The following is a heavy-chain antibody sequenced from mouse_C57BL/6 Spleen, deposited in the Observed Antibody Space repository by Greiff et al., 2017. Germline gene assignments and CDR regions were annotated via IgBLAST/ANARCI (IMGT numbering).Heavy chain of an antibody. J-gene: IGHJ2*01. Sequence: VQLQQSGAELVRPGASVTLSCKASGYTFTDYEMHWVKQTPVHGLEWIGAIDPETGGTAYNQKFKGKAILTADKSSSTAYMELRSLTSEDSAVYYCTRGGSSVDYWGQGTTLTVSS. CDR1: GYTFTDYE. D-gene: IGHD1-1*01. CDR2: IDPETGGT. V-gene: IGHV1-15*01. CDR3: TRGGSSVDY.